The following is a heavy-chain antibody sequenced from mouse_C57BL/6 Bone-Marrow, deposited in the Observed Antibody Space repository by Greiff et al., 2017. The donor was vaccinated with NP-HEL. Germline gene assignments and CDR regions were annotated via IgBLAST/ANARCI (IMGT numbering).Heavy chain of an antibody. D-gene: IGHD2-1*01. J-gene: IGHJ4*01. V-gene: IGHV5-9-1*02. CDR1: GFTFSSYA. CDR2: ISSGGDYL. Sequence: EVKLVESGEGLVKPGGSLKLSCAASGFTFSSYAMSWVRQTPEKRLEWVAYISSGGDYLYYADTVKGRFTISRDNARNTLYLQMSSLKSEDTAMYYCTGVTEVYYYAMDYWGQGTSVTVSS. CDR3: TGVTEVYYYAMDY.